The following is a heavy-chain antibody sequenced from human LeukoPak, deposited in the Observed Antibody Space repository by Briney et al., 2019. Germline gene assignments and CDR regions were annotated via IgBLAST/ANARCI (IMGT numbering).Heavy chain of an antibody. Sequence: GGSLRLSCAASGFTFSSYSMTWVRQAPGKGLEWVSSISSSSGYIYYADSVKGRFTISRDNAKNSLYLQMNSLRAEDTAVYYCARGFPYSSSSAPFDYWGQGTLVTVSS. CDR3: ARGFPYSSSSAPFDY. V-gene: IGHV3-21*01. CDR2: ISSSSGYI. J-gene: IGHJ4*02. CDR1: GFTFSSYS. D-gene: IGHD6-6*01.